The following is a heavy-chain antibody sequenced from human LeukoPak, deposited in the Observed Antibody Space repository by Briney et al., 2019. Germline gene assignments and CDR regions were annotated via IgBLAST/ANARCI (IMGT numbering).Heavy chain of an antibody. Sequence: PSETLSLTCIVSGASIRSSSYYWGWIRQSPGKGLEWIASVHHSGSTYDNPSLKSRVTISVVTSKNQFSLKLTSVSAADTAVYYCARRSTVAGRGRFDPWGQGTLVTVSS. CDR1: GASIRSSSYY. CDR3: ARRSTVAGRGRFDP. CDR2: VHHSGST. V-gene: IGHV4-39*01. J-gene: IGHJ5*02. D-gene: IGHD6-19*01.